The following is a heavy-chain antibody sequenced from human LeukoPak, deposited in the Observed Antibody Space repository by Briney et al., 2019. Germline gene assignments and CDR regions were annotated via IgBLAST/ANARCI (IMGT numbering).Heavy chain of an antibody. CDR3: AKFSPYYYDSSGYYPVDY. J-gene: IGHJ4*02. Sequence: GGSLRLSCAASGFTFSSYTMNWVRQAPGKGLEWVAFIRYDGSNKYYADSVKGRFTISRDNSKNTLYLQMNSLRAEDTAVYYCAKFSPYYYDSSGYYPVDYWGQGTLVTVSS. V-gene: IGHV3-30*02. CDR1: GFTFSSYT. CDR2: IRYDGSNK. D-gene: IGHD3-22*01.